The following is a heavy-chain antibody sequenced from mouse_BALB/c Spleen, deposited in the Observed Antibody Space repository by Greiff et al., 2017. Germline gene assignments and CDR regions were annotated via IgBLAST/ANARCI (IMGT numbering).Heavy chain of an antibody. D-gene: IGHD1-1*01. CDR1: GFTFSSYG. Sequence: EVKLMESGGGLVQPGGSLKLSCAASGFTFSSYGMSWVRQTPDKRLELVATINSNGGSTYYPDSVKGRFTISRDNAKNTLYLQMSSLKSEDTAMYYCAREYYGSSYWYFDVWGAGTTVTVSS. J-gene: IGHJ1*01. CDR3: AREYYGSSYWYFDV. V-gene: IGHV5-6-3*01. CDR2: INSNGGST.